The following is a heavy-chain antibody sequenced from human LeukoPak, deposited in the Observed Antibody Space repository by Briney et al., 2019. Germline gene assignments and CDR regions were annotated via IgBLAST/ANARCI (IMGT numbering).Heavy chain of an antibody. CDR1: GGSVTLFY. V-gene: IGHV4-4*09. D-gene: IGHD3-16*01. CDR3: ARRNSYISSFDY. CDR2: IYTTGST. J-gene: IGHJ4*02. Sequence: ETLSLTCTVSGGSVTLFYWSWIRQSPGKGLEWIGYIYTTGSTSYNPSLKSRVTILLNTSENQFSLKLDSVTAADTAVYYCARRNSYISSFDYWGQGTLVTVSS.